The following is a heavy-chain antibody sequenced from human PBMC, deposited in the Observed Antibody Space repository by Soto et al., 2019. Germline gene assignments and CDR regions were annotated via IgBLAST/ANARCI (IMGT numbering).Heavy chain of an antibody. CDR2: IDYSGRT. Sequence: SETVSLTCTVSGVSISSYFWSWIRQPPGKGLEWIGYIDYSGRTNYNPSLKSRVSISVDTSKNQFSLMLNSVTAADTAMYYCSRDGASSSWHGMDVWGQGTTVTVSS. V-gene: IGHV4-59*01. D-gene: IGHD6-19*01. J-gene: IGHJ6*02. CDR3: SRDGASSSWHGMDV. CDR1: GVSISSYF.